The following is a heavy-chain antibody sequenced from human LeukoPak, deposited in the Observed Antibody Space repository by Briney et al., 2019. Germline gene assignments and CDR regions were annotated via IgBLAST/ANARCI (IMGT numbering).Heavy chain of an antibody. J-gene: IGHJ6*03. CDR3: ARGGQINYYYMDV. CDR1: GFTFSSNA. CDR2: MRYDGNTQ. Sequence: SGGSLRLSCAASGFTFSSNAMHWVRQPPGKGLEWVAFMRYDGNTQYYVGSVKGRFTISRDNSKNTLYLQMNSLRAEDTAVYYCARGGQINYYYMDVWGKGTKVTVSS. V-gene: IGHV3-30*02.